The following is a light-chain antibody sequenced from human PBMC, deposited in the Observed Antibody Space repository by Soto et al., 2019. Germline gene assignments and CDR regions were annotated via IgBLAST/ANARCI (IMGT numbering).Light chain of an antibody. CDR3: QQYGSSPPWT. J-gene: IGKJ1*01. Sequence: EIVLTQAPGTLSLFPGEGATLSCRASQSVSSSYVAWYQQKSGQAPRLLIYGASSRATGIPDRFSGSGSGTDFTLTISRLEPEDFAVYYCQQYGSSPPWTFGQGTKVDIK. CDR2: GAS. V-gene: IGKV3-20*01. CDR1: QSVSSSY.